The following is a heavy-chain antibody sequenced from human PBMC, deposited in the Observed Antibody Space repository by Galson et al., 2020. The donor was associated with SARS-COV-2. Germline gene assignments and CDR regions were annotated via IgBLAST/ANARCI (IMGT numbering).Heavy chain of an antibody. V-gene: IGHV4-39*07. CDR3: ARVPGGGASYSALDY. Sequence: LETLSLTCTVSGGSITINTYYWGWIRQPPGEGLEWIGSIHSSGSTYYNPSLKSRVTTSLDTSKNQFSLKLTSVTAADTAVYYCARVPGGGASYSALDYWGPGTLVSVSS. D-gene: IGHD2-21*01. CDR2: IHSSGST. J-gene: IGHJ4*02. CDR1: GGSITINTYY.